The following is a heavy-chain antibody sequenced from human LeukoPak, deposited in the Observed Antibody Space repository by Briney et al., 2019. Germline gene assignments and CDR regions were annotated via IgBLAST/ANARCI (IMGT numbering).Heavy chain of an antibody. V-gene: IGHV3-64D*06. CDR2: LSDNGGRT. CDR1: GFTFSTYA. J-gene: IGHJ4*02. Sequence: PGGSLRLSCSASGFTFSTYAMHWVRQAPGKGLEFVSGLSDNGGRTHYADSVKGRFTISRDNSKNTLYLQMSSLRPEDTAMYYCARQYSYDSSGYYPWDYWGQGTLVTVSS. CDR3: ARQYSYDSSGYYPWDY. D-gene: IGHD3-22*01.